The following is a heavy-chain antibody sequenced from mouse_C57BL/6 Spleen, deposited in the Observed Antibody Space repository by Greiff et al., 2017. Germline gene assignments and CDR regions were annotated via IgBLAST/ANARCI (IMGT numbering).Heavy chain of an antibody. V-gene: IGHV5-17*01. CDR3: ARTPTMTHWYFDV. D-gene: IGHD2-10*01. CDR1: GFTFSDYG. Sequence: EVMLVESGGGLVKPGGSLKLSCAASGFTFSDYGMHWVRQAPEKGLEWVAYISSGSSTIYYADTVKGRFTISRDNAKNTMFLQMTSLRSEDTAMYYCARTPTMTHWYFDVWGTGTTVTVSS. CDR2: ISSGSSTI. J-gene: IGHJ1*03.